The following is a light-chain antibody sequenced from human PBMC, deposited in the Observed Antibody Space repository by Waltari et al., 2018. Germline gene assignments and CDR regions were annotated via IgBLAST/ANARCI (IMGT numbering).Light chain of an antibody. CDR3: QQFKTYPLT. V-gene: IGKV1-9*01. Sequence: RASQDISSYLAWYQQKPEKAPKILISAAFTLQSGVPPRFSGSGSGADFTLTISSLQPEDFATYYCQQFKTYPLTFGQGTRLEIK. CDR1: QDISSY. CDR2: AAF. J-gene: IGKJ5*01.